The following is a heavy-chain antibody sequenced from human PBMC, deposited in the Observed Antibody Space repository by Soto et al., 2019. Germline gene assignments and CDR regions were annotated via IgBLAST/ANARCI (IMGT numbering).Heavy chain of an antibody. D-gene: IGHD6-19*01. V-gene: IGHV4-34*01. CDR2: INHSGST. CDR1: GGSFSGYY. Sequence: PSETLSLTCAVYGGSFSGYYWSWIRQPPGKGLEWIGEINHSGSTNYNPSLKSRVTISVDTSKNQFSLKLSSVTAADTAVYYCARGRHSSGPPALYYFDYWGQGTLVTVSS. CDR3: ARGRHSSGPPALYYFDY. J-gene: IGHJ4*02.